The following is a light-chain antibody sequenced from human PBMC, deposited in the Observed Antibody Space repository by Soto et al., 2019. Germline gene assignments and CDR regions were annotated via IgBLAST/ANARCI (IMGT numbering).Light chain of an antibody. CDR3: SSYTSSSTL. J-gene: IGLJ1*01. Sequence: QSVLTQPASVSGSPGQSITISCTGTSSDVGGYNYVSWYQQHPGKAPKLMIYAVTDRPSGVSIRFSGSKSGNTASLTISGLQAEDEADYYCSSYTSSSTLFGTGTKLTVL. CDR1: SSDVGGYNY. V-gene: IGLV2-14*01. CDR2: AVT.